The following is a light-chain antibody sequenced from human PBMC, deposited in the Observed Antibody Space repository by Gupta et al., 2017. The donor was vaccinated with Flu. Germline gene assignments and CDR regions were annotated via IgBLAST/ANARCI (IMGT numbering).Light chain of an antibody. CDR2: ANT. CDR3: QSYDSGVSGWV. CDR1: PSNIGARYN. J-gene: IGLJ3*02. V-gene: IGLV1-40*01. Sequence: QSVLTQPPSLSAAPAQTVTIPCPGSPSNIGARYNVPWYQQVPGRAPKLLIYANTNRPSGVPDRCSGPKSVTEVSPAITGRQPEEEADDYCQSYDSGVSGWVFGGGTRLTVL.